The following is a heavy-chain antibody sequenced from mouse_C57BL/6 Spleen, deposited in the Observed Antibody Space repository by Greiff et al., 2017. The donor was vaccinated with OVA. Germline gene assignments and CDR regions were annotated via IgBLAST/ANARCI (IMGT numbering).Heavy chain of an antibody. CDR1: GYTFTSYW. J-gene: IGHJ1*03. Sequence: VQLQQSGTVLARPGASVKMSCKTSGYTFTSYWMHWVKQRPGQGLEWIGAIYPGNSATSYNQKFKGKATLTAVTSSSTAYMQLSSLTSEDSAVYFCARSRGDGYPGWYFDVWGTGTTVTVSS. D-gene: IGHD2-3*01. CDR2: IYPGNSAT. V-gene: IGHV1-5*01. CDR3: ARSRGDGYPGWYFDV.